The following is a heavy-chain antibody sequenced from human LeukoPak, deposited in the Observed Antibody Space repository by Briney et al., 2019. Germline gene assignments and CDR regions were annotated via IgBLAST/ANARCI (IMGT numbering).Heavy chain of an antibody. CDR2: IRYDGSNK. CDR3: ASRQNWFDP. V-gene: IGHV3-30*02. Sequence: GGSLRLSCAASGFTFSRHGIHWIRQPPGKGLEWVAFIRYDGSNKYYADSVKGRFTISRDNSKNTLYLQMNSLRAEDTAVYYCASRQNWFDPWGQGTLVTVSS. J-gene: IGHJ5*02. CDR1: GFTFSRHG.